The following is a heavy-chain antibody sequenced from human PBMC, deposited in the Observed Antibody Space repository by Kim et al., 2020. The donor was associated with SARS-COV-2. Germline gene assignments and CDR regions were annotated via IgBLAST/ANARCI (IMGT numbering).Heavy chain of an antibody. Sequence: ASVKVSCKASGYTFTSYDINWVRQATGQGLEWMGWMNPNSGNTGYVQKFQGRVTMTRNTSISTAYMELSSLRSEDTAVYYCVRAKTRITIFGVVPNYYYMDVWGKGTTVTVSS. CDR1: GYTFTSYD. CDR2: MNPNSGNT. CDR3: VRAKTRITIFGVVPNYYYMDV. V-gene: IGHV1-8*01. J-gene: IGHJ6*03. D-gene: IGHD3-3*01.